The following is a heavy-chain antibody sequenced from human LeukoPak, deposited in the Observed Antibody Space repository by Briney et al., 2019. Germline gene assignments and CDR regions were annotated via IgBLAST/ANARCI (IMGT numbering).Heavy chain of an antibody. CDR2: IYTSGNT. D-gene: IGHD4-17*01. V-gene: IGHV4-4*07. Sequence: SETLSLTCTVSGGSISSYYWSWIRQPAGRGLEWIGHIYTSGNTNYNPSLKSRVTISVDMSKNQFSLILSSVTAADTAVYYCARDRKATVTTWGQGTLVTVSS. J-gene: IGHJ4*02. CDR1: GGSISSYY. CDR3: ARDRKATVTT.